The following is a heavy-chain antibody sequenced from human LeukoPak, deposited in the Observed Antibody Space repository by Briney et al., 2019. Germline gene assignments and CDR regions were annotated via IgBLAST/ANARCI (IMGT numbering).Heavy chain of an antibody. V-gene: IGHV4-39*07. D-gene: IGHD4-17*01. Sequence: SETLSLTCTVSGASISSSSYFWAWIRQPPGKGLEWIGSIYYTGSTHNNPSLKSRVTISVDTSMNQFSLKLSSVTAADTAVYYCASRSDYGYAESDYWGQGTLVTVSS. CDR3: ASRSDYGYAESDY. J-gene: IGHJ4*02. CDR2: IYYTGST. CDR1: GASISSSSYF.